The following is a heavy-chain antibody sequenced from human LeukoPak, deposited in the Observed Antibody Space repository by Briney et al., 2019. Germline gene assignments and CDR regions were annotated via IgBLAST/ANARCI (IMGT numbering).Heavy chain of an antibody. V-gene: IGHV4-59*01. CDR2: IYYSGST. J-gene: IGHJ4*02. D-gene: IGHD1-26*01. Sequence: SETLSLTCTVSGGSISTYYWNWIRQPPGKGLEWIGYIYYSGSTNYNPSLKSRVTISVDTSKNQFSLNLTSVTAEDTAVYYCARDRLGYSGSYAPGYWGQGTLVTVSS. CDR1: GGSISTYY. CDR3: ARDRLGYSGSYAPGY.